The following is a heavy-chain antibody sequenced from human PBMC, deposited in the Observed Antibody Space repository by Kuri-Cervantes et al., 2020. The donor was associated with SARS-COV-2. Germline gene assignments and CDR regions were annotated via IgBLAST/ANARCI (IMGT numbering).Heavy chain of an antibody. V-gene: IGHV3-7*01. Sequence: GESLKFSCAASGFTFSSYWMSWVHQAPGKGLEWVDNIKQDGSEKYYVDFVKGRFTISRDDAKNSLYLQMNSLRAENTAVYYCAREGVDIVGAPHDAFDIWGQGTMVTVSS. CDR2: IKQDGSEK. CDR1: GFTFSSYW. J-gene: IGHJ3*02. CDR3: AREGVDIVGAPHDAFDI. D-gene: IGHD1-26*01.